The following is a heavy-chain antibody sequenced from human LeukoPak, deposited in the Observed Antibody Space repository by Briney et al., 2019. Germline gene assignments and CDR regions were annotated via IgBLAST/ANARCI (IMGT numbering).Heavy chain of an antibody. CDR3: ARENVVVVPGPPYFYYGMDV. Sequence: GGSLRLPCAASGFAFGSYAMHWVRQAPGKGLERVTLISYDGSNKYYADSVKGRFTVSRDNSKNTLFLQMDSLRAEDTAVYYCARENVVVVPGPPYFYYGMDVWGQGTTVTVSS. CDR2: ISYDGSNK. J-gene: IGHJ6*01. CDR1: GFAFGSYA. V-gene: IGHV3-30-3*01. D-gene: IGHD2-15*01.